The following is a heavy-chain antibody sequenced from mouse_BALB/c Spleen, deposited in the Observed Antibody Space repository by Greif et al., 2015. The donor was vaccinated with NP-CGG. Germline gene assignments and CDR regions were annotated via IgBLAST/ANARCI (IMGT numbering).Heavy chain of an antibody. CDR2: ISNLAYSI. Sequence: EVMLVESGGGLVQPGGSRKLSCAASGFTFSDYGMAWVRQAPGKGPEWVAFISNLAYSIYYADTVTGRFTISREKAKNTLYLEMGSLRSEDTAMYYCARDKGNYDGAMDYWGQGTSVTVSS. J-gene: IGHJ4*01. V-gene: IGHV5-15*02. CDR3: ARDKGNYDGAMDY. D-gene: IGHD2-4*01. CDR1: GFTFSDYG.